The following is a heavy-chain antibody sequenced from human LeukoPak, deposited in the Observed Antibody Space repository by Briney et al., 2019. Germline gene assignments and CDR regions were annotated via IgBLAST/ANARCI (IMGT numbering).Heavy chain of an antibody. Sequence: SETLSLTCTVSGGSISSYYWSWIRQPPGKGLEWIGYIYYSGSTNYNPSLKSRATISVDTSKNQFSLKLSSVTAADTAVYYCARHGGDYYDSSGYYLSYFDYWGQGTLVTVSS. D-gene: IGHD3-22*01. J-gene: IGHJ4*02. CDR3: ARHGGDYYDSSGYYLSYFDY. CDR1: GGSISSYY. V-gene: IGHV4-59*08. CDR2: IYYSGST.